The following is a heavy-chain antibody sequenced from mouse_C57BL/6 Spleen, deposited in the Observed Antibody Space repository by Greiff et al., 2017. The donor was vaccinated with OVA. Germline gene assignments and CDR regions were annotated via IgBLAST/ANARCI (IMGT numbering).Heavy chain of an antibody. Sequence: VKVVESGPGLVAPSQSLSITCTVSGFSLTSYGVDWVRQPPGKGLEWLGVIWGGGSTNYNSALMSRLSISKDNSKSQVFLKMNSLQTDDTDMYYGAEEGDGYDGWYLDVWGTGTTVTVSS. V-gene: IGHV2-9*01. D-gene: IGHD2-2*01. CDR2: IWGGGST. CDR3: AEEGDGYDGWYLDV. CDR1: GFSLTSYG. J-gene: IGHJ1*03.